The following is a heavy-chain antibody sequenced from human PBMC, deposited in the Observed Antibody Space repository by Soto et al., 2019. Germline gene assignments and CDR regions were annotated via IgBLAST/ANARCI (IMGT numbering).Heavy chain of an antibody. D-gene: IGHD4-17*01. J-gene: IGHJ6*02. CDR3: AKVYGDYDLYYYGMDV. Sequence: GGSLRLSCAASGFTFSSYGMHWVRQAPGKGLEWVAVISYDGSNKYYADSVKGRFTISRDNSKNTLYLQMNSLRAEDTAVYYCAKVYGDYDLYYYGMDVWGQGTTVTVSS. CDR2: ISYDGSNK. V-gene: IGHV3-30*18. CDR1: GFTFSSYG.